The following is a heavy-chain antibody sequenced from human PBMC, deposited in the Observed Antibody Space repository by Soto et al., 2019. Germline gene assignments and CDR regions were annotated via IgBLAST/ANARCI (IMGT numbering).Heavy chain of an antibody. CDR1: GGSLSSYY. D-gene: IGHD3-16*01. V-gene: IGHV4-4*08. J-gene: IGHJ5*02. Sequence: SETLSLTCTVSGGSLSSYYWSWIRQPPGKGLEWVGYMYNSGSTNYNPSLKSRVTISVDVSKNQFSLKLISVTAAVTAVYYCATQEVGGSYVYTFDPWGQGTLVTVSS. CDR3: ATQEVGGSYVYTFDP. CDR2: MYNSGST.